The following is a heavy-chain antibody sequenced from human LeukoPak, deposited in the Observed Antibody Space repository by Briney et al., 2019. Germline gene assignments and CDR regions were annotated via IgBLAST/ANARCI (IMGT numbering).Heavy chain of an antibody. J-gene: IGHJ5*02. CDR2: IYHSGST. Sequence: SGTLSLTCAVSGGSISSSNWWSWVRQPPGKGLEWIGEIYHSGSTNYNPSLKSRVTISVDTSKNQFSLKLSSVTAADTAVYYCAREEGSGNNWFDPWGQGTLVTVSS. CDR3: AREEGSGNNWFDP. CDR1: GGSISSSNW. V-gene: IGHV4-4*02. D-gene: IGHD3-10*01.